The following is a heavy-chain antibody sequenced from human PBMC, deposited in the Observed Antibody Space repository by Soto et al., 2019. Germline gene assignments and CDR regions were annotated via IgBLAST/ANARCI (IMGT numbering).Heavy chain of an antibody. J-gene: IGHJ4*02. V-gene: IGHV1-69*01. CDR2: IIPIFETA. Sequence: QVHLVQSGAEVTKAGSSVKVSCKASGGTFSSHAFSWVRQAPGQGLEWVGGIIPIFETANYAQEFQGRVTISADESTNTAILELNNLRSDDTAIYFCAMGARSSWIGNHWGPGTQVTVS. CDR1: GGTFSSHA. CDR3: AMGARSSWIGNH. D-gene: IGHD6-6*01.